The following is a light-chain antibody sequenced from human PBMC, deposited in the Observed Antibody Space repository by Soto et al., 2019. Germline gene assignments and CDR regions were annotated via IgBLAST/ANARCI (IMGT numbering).Light chain of an antibody. V-gene: IGKV3-11*01. CDR2: DAS. Sequence: EIVLTQSPATLSLSPGERATLSCRASQSVSSYLAWYQQKPGQAPRLLIYDASNRFTGIPARFSGSGSGTDFTLTISSREPADFAVYYCQQRSNWPPITFGQGTRLEIK. CDR3: QQRSNWPPIT. CDR1: QSVSSY. J-gene: IGKJ5*01.